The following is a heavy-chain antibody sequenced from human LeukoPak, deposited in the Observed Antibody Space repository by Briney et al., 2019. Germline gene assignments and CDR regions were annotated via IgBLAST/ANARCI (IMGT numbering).Heavy chain of an antibody. CDR1: GGSISSSSYY. CDR3: AALGSSWYNYYYYMDV. CDR2: IYYSGST. D-gene: IGHD6-13*01. V-gene: IGHV4-39*01. Sequence: SGTLSLTCTVSGGSISSSSYYWGWIRQPPGKGLEWIGTIYYSGSTYYNPSLKSRVTISVDTSKSQFSLELSSVTAADTAVYYCAALGSSWYNYYYYMDVWGKGTTVTVSS. J-gene: IGHJ6*03.